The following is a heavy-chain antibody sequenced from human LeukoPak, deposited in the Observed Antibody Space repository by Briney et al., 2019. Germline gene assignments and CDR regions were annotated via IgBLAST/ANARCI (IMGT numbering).Heavy chain of an antibody. Sequence: GESLRLSCAASGFTFSSYSMNWVRQAPGKGLEWVSSISSSSSYIYYADSVKGRFTISRDNAKNSLYLQMNSLRAEDTAVYYCARVGSSGWDYYMDVWGKGTTVTVSS. D-gene: IGHD6-19*01. V-gene: IGHV3-21*01. J-gene: IGHJ6*03. CDR2: ISSSSSYI. CDR1: GFTFSSYS. CDR3: ARVGSSGWDYYMDV.